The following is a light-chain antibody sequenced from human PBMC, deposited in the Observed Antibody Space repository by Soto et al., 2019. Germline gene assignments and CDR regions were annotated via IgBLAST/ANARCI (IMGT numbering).Light chain of an antibody. CDR2: AAS. CDR3: QQTYSAPPT. Sequence: IQITQSPSSLSASVGDRATITCLASQSISSYLNWYQQKPGKAPKLLIYAASSLQSGVPPRFSGSGSGTDFTLTISSLQPEDFATYFCQQTYSAPPTFGQGTQVDIK. V-gene: IGKV1-39*01. J-gene: IGKJ1*01. CDR1: QSISSY.